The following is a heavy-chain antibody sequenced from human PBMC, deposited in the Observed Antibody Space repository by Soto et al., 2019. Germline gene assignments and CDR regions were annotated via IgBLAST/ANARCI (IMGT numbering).Heavy chain of an antibody. CDR2: VYSSGTT. J-gene: IGHJ4*02. D-gene: IGHD3-10*01. Sequence: SETLSLTCNVSGGSINSYWWSWIRQPAGKGLEWIGRVYSSGTTDYNPSLNSRVTMSIETSKNQFSLKLSSVTAADTAVYYCARDIGSYAYGEGYWGQGIQVTVSS. CDR3: ARDIGSYAYGEGY. V-gene: IGHV4-4*07. CDR1: GGSINSYW.